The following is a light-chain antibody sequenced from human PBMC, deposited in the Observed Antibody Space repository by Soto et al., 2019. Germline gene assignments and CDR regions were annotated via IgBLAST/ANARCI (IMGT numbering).Light chain of an antibody. Sequence: EIVLTQSPGTLSLSPGERATLSCRASQSVRSDYLAWYQQKPGQAPRLLIYGASSRATGIPDRFSGSGSGTDFTLTISRLEPEDGALYYCQQYDKWPYTFGQGTNLEIK. CDR2: GAS. CDR3: QQYDKWPYT. J-gene: IGKJ2*01. V-gene: IGKV3-20*01. CDR1: QSVRSDY.